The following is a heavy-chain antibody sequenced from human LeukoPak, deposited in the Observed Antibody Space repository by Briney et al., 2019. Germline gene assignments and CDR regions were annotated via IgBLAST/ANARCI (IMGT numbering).Heavy chain of an antibody. D-gene: IGHD6-13*01. CDR1: GVSIGSSSYS. CDR3: ASGKYNSGWYQFDD. J-gene: IGHJ4*02. V-gene: IGHV4-39*01. CDR2: LYHSGTI. Sequence: SETLSLTCTVSGVSIGSSSYSWAWVRQPPGKGLEWIGTLYHSGTIYSNPSLQSRLTISLDTSKNQFSLELSSVTAADPTMYYCASGKYNSGWYQFDDWGQGTLVTVSS.